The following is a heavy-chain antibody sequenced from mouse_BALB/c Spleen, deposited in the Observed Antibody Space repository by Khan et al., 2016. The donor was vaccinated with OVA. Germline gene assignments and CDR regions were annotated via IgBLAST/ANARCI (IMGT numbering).Heavy chain of an antibody. V-gene: IGHV3-6*02. Sequence: EVQLQKSGPGLVKPSQSLSLTCSVTGYSITSGYFWNWIRQFPGNKLEWMGYIRYDGNSNYYPSLKNRISISRDTSQNQFFLKLNSVTPEDTATYDCARGGSSGPAWFTNWGQGTLVTVSA. J-gene: IGHJ3*01. D-gene: IGHD3-1*01. CDR2: IRYDGNS. CDR1: GYSITSGYF. CDR3: ARGGSSGPAWFTN.